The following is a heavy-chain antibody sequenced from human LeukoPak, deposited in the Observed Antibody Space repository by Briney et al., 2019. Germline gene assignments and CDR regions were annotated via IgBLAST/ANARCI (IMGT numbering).Heavy chain of an antibody. Sequence: SETLSLTCTVSGGSISSYYWSWIRQPPGKGLEWIGYIYYSGSTNYNPSLKSRVTISVDTSKNQFSLKLSSVTAAETAVYYCAREGYCSGGSCYLNWFDPWGQGTLVTVSS. CDR3: AREGYCSGGSCYLNWFDP. J-gene: IGHJ5*02. V-gene: IGHV4-59*01. CDR2: IYYSGST. D-gene: IGHD2-15*01. CDR1: GGSISSYY.